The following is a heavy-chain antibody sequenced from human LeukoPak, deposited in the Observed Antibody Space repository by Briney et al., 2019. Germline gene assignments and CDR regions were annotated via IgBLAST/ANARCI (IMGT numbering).Heavy chain of an antibody. Sequence: GGSLRLSCAASGFTFSSYWMSWVRQAPGKGLEWVANIKQDGSEKYYVDSVKGRFTISRDNAKNSLYLQMNSLRAEDTAVYYCARQGSGYFHYYHYYMDVWGKGTTVTVSS. CDR1: GFTFSSYW. D-gene: IGHD3-22*01. CDR2: IKQDGSEK. CDR3: ARQGSGYFHYYHYYMDV. J-gene: IGHJ6*03. V-gene: IGHV3-7*01.